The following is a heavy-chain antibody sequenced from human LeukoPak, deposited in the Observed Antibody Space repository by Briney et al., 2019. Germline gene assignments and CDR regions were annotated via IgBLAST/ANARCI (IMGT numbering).Heavy chain of an antibody. V-gene: IGHV3-48*04. CDR1: GFTFSAYS. D-gene: IGHD4-17*01. CDR2: ITRPGTTT. CDR3: ARVQTVTPGYRWFDP. Sequence: GESLRLSCATSGFTFSAYSLSWVRQAPGKGLEWVSHITRPGTTTYYAESVRGRFTISRDNAKNSLYLQMNSLRAEDTAVYYCARVQTVTPGYRWFDPWGQGTLVTVSS. J-gene: IGHJ5*02.